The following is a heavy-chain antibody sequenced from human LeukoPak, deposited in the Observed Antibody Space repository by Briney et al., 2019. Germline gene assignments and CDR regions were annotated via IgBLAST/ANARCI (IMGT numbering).Heavy chain of an antibody. CDR3: TRFLEWSPPSYYYYGMDV. D-gene: IGHD3-3*01. J-gene: IGHJ6*02. V-gene: IGHV3-49*03. CDR1: GFTFGDYA. Sequence: PGGSLRLSCTASGFTFGDYAMSWFRQAPGKGLEWVGFIRSKAYGGTTEYAASVKGRFTFSRDDSKSIAYLQMNSLKTEDTAVYYCTRFLEWSPPSYYYYGMDVWGQGTTVTVSS. CDR2: IRSKAYGGTT.